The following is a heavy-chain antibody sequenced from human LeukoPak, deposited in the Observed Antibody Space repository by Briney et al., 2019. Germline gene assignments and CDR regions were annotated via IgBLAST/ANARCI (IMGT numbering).Heavy chain of an antibody. J-gene: IGHJ4*02. CDR1: GYTFSSSE. CDR2: ISPYSGRT. CDR3: AREHGVDTAMVTAAY. D-gene: IGHD5-18*01. V-gene: IGHV1-18*01. Sequence: GASVKVSCKASGYTFSSSEISWVRQAPGQGLEWIGWISPYSGRTTYGHKFQGRVTLTTDRPTSTAYMELRSLRSDDTAVYYCAREHGVDTAMVTAAYWGQGTLVTVSS.